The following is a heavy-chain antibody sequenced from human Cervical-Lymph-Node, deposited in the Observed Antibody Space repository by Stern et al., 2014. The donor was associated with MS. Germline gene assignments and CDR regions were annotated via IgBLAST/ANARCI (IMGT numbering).Heavy chain of an antibody. J-gene: IGHJ4*02. CDR2: ISAYNGDT. CDR3: ARTYVRAFDY. D-gene: IGHD3-16*01. Sequence: QVQLVQSGSEVKKPGASGKVSCKASGYTFTNYGITWVRQAPGRGLEWMGWISAYNGDTNYAQNLQGRVTMTTDTSMTTAYMELRSLRSDDTAVYYCARTYVRAFDYWGQGSLVTVSS. CDR1: GYTFTNYG. V-gene: IGHV1-18*01.